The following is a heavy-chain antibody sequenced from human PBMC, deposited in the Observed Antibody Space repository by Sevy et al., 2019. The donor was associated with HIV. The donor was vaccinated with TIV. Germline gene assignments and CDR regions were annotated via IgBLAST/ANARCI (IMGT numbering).Heavy chain of an antibody. D-gene: IGHD6-13*01. Sequence: GGSLRLSCAASGFTFSSYSMNWVRQAPGKGLEWVSYISSSSTIYYADSVKGRFTISRDNAKNSLYLQMNSLRAEDTAVYYCARVLEYSSSWLFDYWGQGTLVTVSS. CDR3: ARVLEYSSSWLFDY. V-gene: IGHV3-48*01. CDR1: GFTFSSYS. J-gene: IGHJ4*02. CDR2: ISSSSTI.